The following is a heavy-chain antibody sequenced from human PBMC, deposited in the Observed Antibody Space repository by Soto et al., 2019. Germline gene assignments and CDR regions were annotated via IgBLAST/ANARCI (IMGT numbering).Heavy chain of an antibody. CDR1: GFTFSDYY. Sequence: QVQLVESGGGLVKPGGSLRLSCAASGFTFSDYYMSWIRQAPGKGLEWISYISPSGSTTYSADSVKGRFTVSRDNAKNSLFLQMDSLRDEDTAVYYCASPRFPAAMWVDNWGQGTQVTVSS. CDR3: ASPRFPAAMWVDN. CDR2: ISPSGSTT. V-gene: IGHV3-11*01. D-gene: IGHD2-2*01. J-gene: IGHJ4*02.